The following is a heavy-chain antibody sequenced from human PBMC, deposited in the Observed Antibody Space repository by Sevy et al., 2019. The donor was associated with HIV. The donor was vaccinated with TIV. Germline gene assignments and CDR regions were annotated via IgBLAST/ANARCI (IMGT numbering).Heavy chain of an antibody. CDR1: GYSFTSYW. J-gene: IGHJ3*02. Sequence: GESLKISCKGSGYSFTSYWIGWVRQMPGKGLEWMGIIYPGDSDTRYSPSFQGQVTISADKSISTAYLQWSSLKGSDTAMYYCARDRDYYDSSGYIPTHAFDIWGQGTMVTVSS. CDR3: ARDRDYYDSSGYIPTHAFDI. V-gene: IGHV5-51*01. D-gene: IGHD3-22*01. CDR2: IYPGDSDT.